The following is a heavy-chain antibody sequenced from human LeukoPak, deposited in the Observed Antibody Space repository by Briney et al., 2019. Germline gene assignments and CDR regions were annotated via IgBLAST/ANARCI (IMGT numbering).Heavy chain of an antibody. Sequence: SETLSLTCTVSGGSISSSSYYWGWIREPPGKGLQWIGSIYYSGSTYYNPSLKSRVTISVDTSKNQFSLKLSSVTAADTAVYYCARDQGITGSLDAFDIWGQGTMVTVSS. CDR3: ARDQGITGSLDAFDI. D-gene: IGHD1-20*01. CDR2: IYYSGST. J-gene: IGHJ3*02. CDR1: GGSISSSSYY. V-gene: IGHV4-39*07.